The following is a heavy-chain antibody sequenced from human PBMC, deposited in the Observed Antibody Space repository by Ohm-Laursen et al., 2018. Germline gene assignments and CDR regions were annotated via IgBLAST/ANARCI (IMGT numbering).Heavy chain of an antibody. CDR2: VSYDERYK. J-gene: IGHJ4*02. CDR3: AKDVGVAFAYDS. V-gene: IGHV3-30*18. Sequence: SLRLSCAASGFTFNNFGMHWVRQAPGKGLEWVAVVSYDERYKNYVDSVKGRFTVSRGNSKDTLYLQMNSLRNEDTAIYYCAKDVGVAFAYDSWGQGTLVTVSS. D-gene: IGHD2-15*01. CDR1: GFTFNNFG.